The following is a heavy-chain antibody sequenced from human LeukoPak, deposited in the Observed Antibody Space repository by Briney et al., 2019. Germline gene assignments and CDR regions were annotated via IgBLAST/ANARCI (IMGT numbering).Heavy chain of an antibody. Sequence: PGGSLRLSCEASGFTFSTYAMSWVRQAPGKGLEWVAFIRYDGSNKYYADSVKGRFTISRDNSKNTLYLQMNSLRAEDTAVYYCAKDKVGYSSSWYYFDYWGQGTLVTVSS. J-gene: IGHJ4*02. CDR1: GFTFSTYA. D-gene: IGHD6-13*01. CDR2: IRYDGSNK. V-gene: IGHV3-30*02. CDR3: AKDKVGYSSSWYYFDY.